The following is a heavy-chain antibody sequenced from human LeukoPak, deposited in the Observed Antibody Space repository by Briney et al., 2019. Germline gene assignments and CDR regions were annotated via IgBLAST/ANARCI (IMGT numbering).Heavy chain of an antibody. CDR2: MNPNSGNT. D-gene: IGHD3-10*01. CDR3: ARVMVRGNNWFDP. CDR1: GYTFTDYY. J-gene: IGHJ5*02. Sequence: GASVKVSCKASGYTFTDYYMHWVRQAPGQGLEWMGWMNPNSGNTGYAQKFQGRVTITRNTSISTAYMELSSLRSEDTAVYYCARVMVRGNNWFDPWGQGTLVTVSS. V-gene: IGHV1-8*03.